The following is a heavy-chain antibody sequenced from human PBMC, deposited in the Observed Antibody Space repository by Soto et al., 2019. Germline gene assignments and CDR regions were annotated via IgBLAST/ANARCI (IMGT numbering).Heavy chain of an antibody. CDR1: GYTFTGYY. J-gene: IGHJ4*02. CDR2: INPNSGGT. D-gene: IGHD3-3*01. Sequence: ASVKVSCKASGYTFTGYYMHWVRQAPGQGLEWMGWINPNSGGTNYAQKFQGRVTMTRDTSISTAYMELSRLRSDDTAVYYCARGEGSYDFWRGEIDYWGQGTLVTVSS. V-gene: IGHV1-2*02. CDR3: ARGEGSYDFWRGEIDY.